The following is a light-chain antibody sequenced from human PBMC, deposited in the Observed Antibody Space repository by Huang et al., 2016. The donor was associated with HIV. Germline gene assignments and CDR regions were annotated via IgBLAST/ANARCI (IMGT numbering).Light chain of an antibody. CDR3: QQYNNRPPG. V-gene: IGKV3-15*01. Sequence: EIVMTQSPATLSVSLGERATLSCRAGQNINRNLAWYHQKPGQAPRRLIYGASTSATCIPGRFSGSGSGTEFTLTISSLQSEEFAVYYCQQYNNRPPGFGPGTKVDFK. J-gene: IGKJ3*01. CDR1: QNINRN. CDR2: GAS.